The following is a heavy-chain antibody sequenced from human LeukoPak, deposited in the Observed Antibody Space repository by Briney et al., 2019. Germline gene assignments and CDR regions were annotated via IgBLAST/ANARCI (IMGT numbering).Heavy chain of an antibody. CDR3: ARAKRVYYYDSSGHGFGMDV. Sequence: SETLSLTCAVYGGSLSGYYWSWIRQPPGKGLEWIGEINHSGSTNYNPSLKSRVTISVDTSKNQFSLKLSSVTAADTAVYYCARAKRVYYYDSSGHGFGMDVWGQGTTVTVSS. CDR2: INHSGST. D-gene: IGHD3-22*01. V-gene: IGHV4-34*01. CDR1: GGSLSGYY. J-gene: IGHJ6*02.